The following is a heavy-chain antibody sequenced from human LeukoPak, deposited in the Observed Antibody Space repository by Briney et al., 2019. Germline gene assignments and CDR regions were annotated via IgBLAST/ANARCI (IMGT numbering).Heavy chain of an antibody. Sequence: GRSLRLSCAASGFTFSSFGMHWVRQAPGKGLEGVGGISYDGSNEYYGDSVKGRFTISRDNSKNTLYVQMNSLRAEDTAVCYCARGTSSVYSSGNYWGQGTLVTVSS. CDR3: ARGTSSVYSSGNY. V-gene: IGHV3-30*03. CDR2: ISYDGSNE. D-gene: IGHD6-19*01. J-gene: IGHJ4*02. CDR1: GFTFSSFG.